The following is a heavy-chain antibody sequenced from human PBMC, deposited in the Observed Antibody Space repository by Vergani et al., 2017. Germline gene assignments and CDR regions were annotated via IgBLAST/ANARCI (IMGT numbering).Heavy chain of an antibody. CDR1: GAPSTTYA. V-gene: IGHV1-69*01. D-gene: IGHD1-26*01. J-gene: IGHJ4*02. Sequence: QVQLVQSGPEVKKLGSSVKFSCKAPGAPSTTYAISWVRQPPGQGLEWMGGIIPIFGTANYAQKFQGRVTITADESTSTAYMGLSSLRSEDTAVYYCARGYKGIVGATGPFDYWGQGTLVTVSS. CDR3: ARGYKGIVGATGPFDY. CDR2: IIPIFGTA.